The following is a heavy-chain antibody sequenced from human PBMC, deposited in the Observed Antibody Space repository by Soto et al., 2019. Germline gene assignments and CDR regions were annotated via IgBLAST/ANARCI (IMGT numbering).Heavy chain of an antibody. Sequence: PGGSLRLSCAASGFTFSSYWMSWVRQAPGKGLEWVANIKQDGSEKYYVDSVKGRFTISRDNAKNSLYLQMNSLRAEDTAVYYCAREVRGAVAGTAWELPPYYYYYYGMDVWGQGTTVTVSS. V-gene: IGHV3-7*03. J-gene: IGHJ6*02. CDR1: GFTFSSYW. CDR3: AREVRGAVAGTAWELPPYYYYYYGMDV. D-gene: IGHD6-19*01. CDR2: IKQDGSEK.